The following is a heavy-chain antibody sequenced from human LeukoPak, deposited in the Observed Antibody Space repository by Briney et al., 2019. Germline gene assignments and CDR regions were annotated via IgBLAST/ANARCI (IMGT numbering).Heavy chain of an antibody. D-gene: IGHD1-1*01. J-gene: IGHJ4*02. CDR2: ISYDGSNK. Sequence: PGGSLRLSCAASGFTFSSYAMHWVRQAPGKGLEWVAVISYDGSNKYYADSVKGRFTISRDNSKNTLYLQMNSLRAEDTAVYYCARDLLDTGLDYWGQGTLVTVSS. CDR1: GFTFSSYA. V-gene: IGHV3-30-3*01. CDR3: ARDLLDTGLDY.